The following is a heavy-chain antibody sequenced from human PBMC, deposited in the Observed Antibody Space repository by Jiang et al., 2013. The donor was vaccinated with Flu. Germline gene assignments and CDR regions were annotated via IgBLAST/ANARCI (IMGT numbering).Heavy chain of an antibody. D-gene: IGHD2-2*01. J-gene: IGHJ5*02. CDR2: INSDGSIT. Sequence: VQLVESGGALVQPGGSLRLSCAASGFTFSNYWMHWVRQAPGKGLVWLSRINSDGSITNYADSVKGRFTISRDNAKNTLYLEMTSLRAEDTAIYYCAKVVPAALNTPAFLRKGETVTTSGWFDPWGQGTLVTVSS. V-gene: IGHV3-74*01. CDR3: AKVVPAALNTPAFLRKGETVTTSGWFDP. CDR1: GFTFSNYW.